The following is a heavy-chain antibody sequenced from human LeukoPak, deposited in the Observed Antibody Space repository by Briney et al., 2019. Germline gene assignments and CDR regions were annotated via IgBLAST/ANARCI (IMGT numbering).Heavy chain of an antibody. Sequence: GGSLRLSCAASGFTFSSYWMSWVRQAPGKGLEWVANIKQDGSEKYYVDSVKGRFTISRDNAKNSLYLQMNSLGAEDTAVYYCARDLAAGTLYAFDIWGQGTMVTVSS. J-gene: IGHJ3*02. CDR2: IKQDGSEK. D-gene: IGHD6-13*01. CDR1: GFTFSSYW. CDR3: ARDLAAGTLYAFDI. V-gene: IGHV3-7*01.